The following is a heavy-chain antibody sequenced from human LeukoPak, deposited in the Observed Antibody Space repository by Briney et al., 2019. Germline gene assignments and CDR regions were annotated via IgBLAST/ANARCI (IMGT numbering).Heavy chain of an antibody. D-gene: IGHD2-2*01. J-gene: IGHJ6*03. CDR1: GFTFSDYY. CDR3: ARSGLLSGYYYYYMDV. Sequence: GGSLRLSCAASGFTFSDYYMSWIRQAPGKGLEWVSYISSSGSTIYYADSVKGRFTISRDNAKNSLYLQMNSLRAEDTAVYYCARSGLLSGYYYYYMDVRGKGTTVTISS. V-gene: IGHV3-11*01. CDR2: ISSSGSTI.